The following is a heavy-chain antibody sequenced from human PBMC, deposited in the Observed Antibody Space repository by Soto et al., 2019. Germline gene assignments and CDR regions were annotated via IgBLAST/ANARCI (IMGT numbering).Heavy chain of an antibody. CDR3: ARDSYYYDSSGGEFDY. CDR2: ISYDGSNK. D-gene: IGHD3-22*01. Sequence: ESGGGVVQPGRSLRLSCAASGFTFSSYAMHWVRQAPGKGLEWVAVISYDGSNKYYADSVKGRFTISRDNSKNTLYLQMNSLRAEDTAVYYCARDSYYYDSSGGEFDYWGQGTLVTVSS. CDR1: GFTFSSYA. V-gene: IGHV3-30-3*01. J-gene: IGHJ4*02.